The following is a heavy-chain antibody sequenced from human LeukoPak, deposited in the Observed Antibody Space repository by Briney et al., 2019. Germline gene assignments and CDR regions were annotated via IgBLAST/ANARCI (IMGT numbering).Heavy chain of an antibody. CDR3: ARDAADYGDYVYFDY. CDR2: IWYDGSNK. CDR1: GFTFRNYG. V-gene: IGHV3-33*08. Sequence: GGSLRLSFAASGFTFRNYGMHWVRQAPGKGLEWVAVIWYDGSNKYYADSVKGRFTISRDNSKNTLYLQMNSLRAEDTAVYYCARDAADYGDYVYFDYWGQGTLVTVSS. J-gene: IGHJ4*02. D-gene: IGHD4-17*01.